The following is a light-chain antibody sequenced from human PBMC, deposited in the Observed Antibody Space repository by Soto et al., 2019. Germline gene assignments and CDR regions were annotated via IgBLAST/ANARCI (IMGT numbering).Light chain of an antibody. J-gene: IGKJ5*01. Sequence: EIVLTQSPGTLSLSPGERATLSGRASQRVTSNSLAWYQQKSGQAPRLVFYGTSYTATGIPERFSGSGSGTDFPLTTTRLQPDDFAVYFCQQYGTSPPITFCQGTRLEIK. CDR3: QQYGTSPPIT. CDR2: GTS. CDR1: QRVTSNS. V-gene: IGKV3-20*01.